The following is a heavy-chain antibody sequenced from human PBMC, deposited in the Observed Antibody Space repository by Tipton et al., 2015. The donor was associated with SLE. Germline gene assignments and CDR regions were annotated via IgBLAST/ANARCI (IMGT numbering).Heavy chain of an antibody. CDR1: GGSINSYY. CDR2: FYFSGRS. D-gene: IGHD3-10*01. V-gene: IGHV4-59*01. CDR3: ARHLGVIVAFEV. J-gene: IGHJ3*01. Sequence: TLSLTCTVSGGSINSYYWGWIRQPPGKGLEWIGFFYFSGRSQYNPSLKSRVAISADTSNNQFSLELRSVTAADTAVYYCARHLGVIVAFEVWGQGTVLTVSS.